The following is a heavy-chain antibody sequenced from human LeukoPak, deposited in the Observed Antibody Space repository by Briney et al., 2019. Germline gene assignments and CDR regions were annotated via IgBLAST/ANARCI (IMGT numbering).Heavy chain of an antibody. Sequence: GGSLRLSCAASGFTFSDYYMSWIRQAPGKGLEWVSYISSSGSTIYYADSVKGRFTISRDNAKNSLYLQLNSLRAEDTAVYYCARVFSGLLPAVFDYWGQGTLVTVSS. V-gene: IGHV3-11*04. CDR3: ARVFSGLLPAVFDY. J-gene: IGHJ4*02. CDR1: GFTFSDYY. D-gene: IGHD3-22*01. CDR2: ISSSGSTI.